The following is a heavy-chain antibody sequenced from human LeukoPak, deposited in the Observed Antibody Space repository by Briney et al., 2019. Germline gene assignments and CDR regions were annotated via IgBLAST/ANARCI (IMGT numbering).Heavy chain of an antibody. CDR2: INTVNGNT. D-gene: IGHD3-10*01. V-gene: IGHV1-3*04. CDR1: GYIFSNYG. Sequence: ASVKVSCKASGYIFSNYGLHWVRQAPGERPEWMGWINTVNGNTKHSQKFQGRVAISRDTSASTAFMELRSLRSEDTAVFYCARERISGYYGMDVWGQGTTVTVSS. J-gene: IGHJ6*02. CDR3: ARERISGYYGMDV.